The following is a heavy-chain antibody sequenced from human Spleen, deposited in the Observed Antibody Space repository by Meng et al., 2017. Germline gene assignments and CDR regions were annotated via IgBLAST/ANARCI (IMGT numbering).Heavy chain of an antibody. J-gene: IGHJ4*02. CDR1: GWSFSDYF. CDR2: INHSGST. V-gene: IGHV4-34*01. Sequence: AEVQKWGAGMFKHSESLSLTCVVSGWSFSDYFWSCIRQPPGKGLEWIGEINHSGSTNYNPSLDSRATISVDTSQNNLSLKLSSVTAADSAVYYCARGPTTMAHDFDYWGQGTLVTVSS. D-gene: IGHD4-11*01. CDR3: ARGPTTMAHDFDY.